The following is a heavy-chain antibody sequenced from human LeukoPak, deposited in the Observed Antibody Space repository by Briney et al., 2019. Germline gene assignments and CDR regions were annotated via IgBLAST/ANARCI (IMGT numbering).Heavy chain of an antibody. D-gene: IGHD3-22*01. CDR2: IYTSGST. CDR3: ARDGSGYYHYFDY. Sequence: SETLSLTCAVSGGSISSYYWSWIRQPAGKRLEWIGRIYTSGSTNYNPSLKSRVTISVDKSKNQFSLKLSSVTAADTAVYYCARDGSGYYHYFDYWGQGTLVTVSS. CDR1: GGSISSYY. J-gene: IGHJ4*02. V-gene: IGHV4-4*07.